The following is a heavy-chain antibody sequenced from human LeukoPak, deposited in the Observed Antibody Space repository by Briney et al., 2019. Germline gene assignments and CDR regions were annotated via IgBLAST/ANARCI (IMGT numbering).Heavy chain of an antibody. CDR3: ARSIAQGTFDI. CDR1: GFTFSSYA. D-gene: IGHD3-10*01. Sequence: SGGSLRLSCAASGFTFSSYAMHWVRQAPGKGLEWVAIISYDASNKYYADSVKGRFTISRDNSKNTLYLQMNSLRAEDTAIYYCARSIAQGTFDIWGQGTMVTVSS. CDR2: ISYDASNK. V-gene: IGHV3-30-3*01. J-gene: IGHJ3*02.